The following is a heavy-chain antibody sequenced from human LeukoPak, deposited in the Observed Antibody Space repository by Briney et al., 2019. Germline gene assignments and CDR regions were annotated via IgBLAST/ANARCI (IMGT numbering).Heavy chain of an antibody. CDR1: GGSISSGGYS. J-gene: IGHJ4*02. V-gene: IGHV4-30-2*01. D-gene: IGHD2-2*01. CDR3: ARVVEGYCSSTSCPTTIDY. CDR2: IYHSGST. Sequence: SETLSLTCAVSGGSISSGGYSWSWIRQPPGKGLEWIGYIYHSGSTYYNPSLKSRVTISVDRSKNQFSLKLSSVTAADTAVYYRARVVEGYCSSTSCPTTIDYWGQGTLVTASS.